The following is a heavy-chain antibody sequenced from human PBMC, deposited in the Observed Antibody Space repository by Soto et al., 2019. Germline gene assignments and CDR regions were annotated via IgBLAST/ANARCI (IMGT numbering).Heavy chain of an antibody. D-gene: IGHD3-22*01. Sequence: PGGSLRLSCSASGFTFSSYAMHWVRQAPGKGLEYVSAISSNGGSTYYADSVKGRFTISRDNSKSTLYLQMSSLRAEDTAVYYCVNLPQDSSGYGPYWGQGTLVTVSS. J-gene: IGHJ4*02. CDR1: GFTFSSYA. CDR3: VNLPQDSSGYGPY. V-gene: IGHV3-64D*06. CDR2: ISSNGGST.